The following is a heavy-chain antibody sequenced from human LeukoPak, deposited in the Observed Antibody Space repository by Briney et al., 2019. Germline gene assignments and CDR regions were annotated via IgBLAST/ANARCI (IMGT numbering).Heavy chain of an antibody. CDR2: IIPIFGTS. J-gene: IGHJ3*02. V-gene: IGHV1-69*01. CDR3: SREPLNDAFDI. Sequence: ASVKVSCKASGGTFSSYAINWVRQAPGQGLEWMGGIIPIFGTSNYAQKFQGRVTITADESTSTAYMELSSLRYEDTAVYYCSREPLNDAFDIWGQGTMVTVSS. CDR1: GGTFSSYA.